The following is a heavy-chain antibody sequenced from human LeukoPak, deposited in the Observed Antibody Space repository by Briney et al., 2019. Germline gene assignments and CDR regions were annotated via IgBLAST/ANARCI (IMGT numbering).Heavy chain of an antibody. D-gene: IGHD3-10*01. CDR2: IYYSGST. J-gene: IGHJ5*02. CDR3: ATDQSGWFDP. CDR1: GGSISSYY. V-gene: IGHV4-59*01. Sequence: ASETLSLTCTVSGGSISSYYWSWIRQPPGKGLEWIGYIYYSGSTNYNPSLKSRVTISVDTSKNQFSLKLSSVTAADTAAYYCATDQSGWFDPWGQGTLVTVSS.